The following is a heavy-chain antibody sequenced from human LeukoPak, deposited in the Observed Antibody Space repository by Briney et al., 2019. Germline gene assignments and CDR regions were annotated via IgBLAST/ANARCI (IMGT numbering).Heavy chain of an antibody. CDR3: ATNGYYCMDV. CDR1: GGSISSSTNW. Sequence: SETLSLTCAVSGGSISSSTNWWSWVRQPPGKGLEWIGEIYHSGGTNYNPSLKSRITISVDKSQNQFSLKVNSLTAADTAVYYCATNGYYCMDVWGKGTTVTVSS. CDR2: IYHSGGT. V-gene: IGHV4-4*02. J-gene: IGHJ6*03. D-gene: IGHD2-8*01.